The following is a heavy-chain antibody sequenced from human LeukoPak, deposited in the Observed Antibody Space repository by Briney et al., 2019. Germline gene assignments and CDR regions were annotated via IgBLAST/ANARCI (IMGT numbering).Heavy chain of an antibody. CDR1: GFTFSSYG. V-gene: IGHV3-30*02. CDR2: IWYDGSNK. D-gene: IGHD1-26*01. Sequence: GGSLRLSCAVSGFTFSSYGMHWVRQAPGKGLEWVAVIWYDGSNKYYADSVKGRFTISRDNSKNTLYLQMNSLRAEDTAVYYCAKGNSGSYRFDAFDIWGQGTMVTVSS. CDR3: AKGNSGSYRFDAFDI. J-gene: IGHJ3*02.